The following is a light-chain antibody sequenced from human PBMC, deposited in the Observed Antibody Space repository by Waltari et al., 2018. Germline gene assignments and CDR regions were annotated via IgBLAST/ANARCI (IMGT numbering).Light chain of an antibody. CDR1: SGSVSSNSH. CDR2: NPT. Sequence: QTVVTQEPSFSVSPGGTVTLHCGLSSGSVSSNSHPSWYQQTPGQAPRTLIDNPTTRLSGVPVRFSGSILGNKAALTITGAQADDESDYYCLRFMGGGVYVFGTGTKVTVL. J-gene: IGLJ1*01. CDR3: LRFMGGGVYV. V-gene: IGLV8-61*01.